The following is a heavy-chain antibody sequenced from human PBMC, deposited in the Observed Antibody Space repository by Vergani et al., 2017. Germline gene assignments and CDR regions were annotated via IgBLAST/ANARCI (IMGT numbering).Heavy chain of an antibody. V-gene: IGHV3-74*01. CDR3: AVLGATTTDYYYGMDG. Sequence: EVQLVESGGGLVQPGGSLRPSCAASGFTFSSYWMHWVRQAPGKGLVWVSRINSDGSRKSYADSVKGLCTISRDNAKNTLYLQMNSLRAEYTAVYYCAVLGATTTDYYYGMDGWGQGTTVTVSS. J-gene: IGHJ6*02. CDR2: INSDGSRK. CDR1: GFTFSSYW. D-gene: IGHD1-26*01.